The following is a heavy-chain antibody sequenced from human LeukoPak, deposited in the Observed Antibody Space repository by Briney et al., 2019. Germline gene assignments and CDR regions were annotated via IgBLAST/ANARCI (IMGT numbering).Heavy chain of an antibody. V-gene: IGHV4-4*02. Sequence: KSSETLSLTCAVSGGSISSSNWWSWVRPPPGKGLEWIGEIYHSGSTNYNPSLKSRVTISVDKSKNQFSLKLSSVTAADTAVYYCAGDDYVWGSYRAPGGSYWGQGTLVTVSS. D-gene: IGHD3-16*02. CDR2: IYHSGST. CDR3: AGDDYVWGSYRAPGGSY. J-gene: IGHJ4*02. CDR1: GGSISSSNW.